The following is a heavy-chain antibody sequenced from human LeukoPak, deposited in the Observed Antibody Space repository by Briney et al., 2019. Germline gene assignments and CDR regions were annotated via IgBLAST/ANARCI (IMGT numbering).Heavy chain of an antibody. CDR3: ARLGSSWYSGAFDI. CDR1: GGTFSSYA. CDR2: IIPIFGTA. J-gene: IGHJ3*02. V-gene: IGHV1-69*13. Sequence: AASVKVSCKASGGTFSSYAISWVRQAPGQGLEWMGGIIPIFGTANYAQKFQGRVTITADESTSTAYMELSSLRSEDTAVYYCARLGSSWYSGAFDIWGQGTMVTVSS. D-gene: IGHD6-13*01.